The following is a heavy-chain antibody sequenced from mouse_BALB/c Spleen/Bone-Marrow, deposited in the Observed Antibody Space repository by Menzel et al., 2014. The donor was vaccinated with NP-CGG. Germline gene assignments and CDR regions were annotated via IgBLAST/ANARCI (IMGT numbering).Heavy chain of an antibody. Sequence: EVQVVESGGGLVRPGGSLKLSCAASGFIFSDYYMYWVRQTPEKRLEWVATISDGGSYTSYPDSVKGRFTVSRDNAKNNLYLQMSSLKSEDTAFYYCARTYGPYALDYWGQGSSVTVSS. D-gene: IGHD1-1*02. CDR2: ISDGGSYT. CDR1: GFIFSDYY. J-gene: IGHJ4*01. V-gene: IGHV5-4*02. CDR3: ARTYGPYALDY.